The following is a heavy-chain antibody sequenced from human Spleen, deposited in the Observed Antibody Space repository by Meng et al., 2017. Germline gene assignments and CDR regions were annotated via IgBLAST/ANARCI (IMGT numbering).Heavy chain of an antibody. CDR2: IYQSGST. Sequence: SQTLSPTCAVSGYSITGSYNWGWIRQSPGKGLEWIGSIYQSGSTYYKPSLKSRVSMPADTSKNQFSLKLTSVTAADTAMYYCAGGAVVTLIFYHAMDVWGQGTTVTVSS. J-gene: IGHJ6*02. D-gene: IGHD2-21*02. CDR1: GYSITGSYN. V-gene: IGHV4-38-2*01. CDR3: AGGAVVTLIFYHAMDV.